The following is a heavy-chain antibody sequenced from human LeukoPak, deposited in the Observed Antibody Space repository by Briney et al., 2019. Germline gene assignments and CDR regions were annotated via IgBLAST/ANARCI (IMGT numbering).Heavy chain of an antibody. J-gene: IGHJ4*02. V-gene: IGHV1-2*02. Sequence: GASGKVSCKASGYNFTDYYIHWVRQAPGQGLEWMGWINPKSGGTNYAQKFRGRVTMTRDTSISTAYMELSGLRSDATAVYYCARDSGLGPTWHPFDHWGQGTPVTVSS. CDR3: ARDSGLGPTWHPFDH. CDR2: INPKSGGT. CDR1: GYNFTDYY. D-gene: IGHD1-26*01.